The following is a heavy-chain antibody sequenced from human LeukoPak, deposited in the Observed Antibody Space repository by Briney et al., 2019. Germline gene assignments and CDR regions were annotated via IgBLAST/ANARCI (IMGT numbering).Heavy chain of an antibody. CDR2: IYYSGST. CDR1: GGSISSSSYY. V-gene: IGHV4-39*07. Sequence: SETLSLTCTVSGGSISSSSYYWGWIRQPPGKGLEWIGSIYYSGSTCYNPSLKSRVTISVDTSKNQFSLKLSSVTAADTAVYYCARVIDDILTGYYPDYWGQGTLVTVSS. D-gene: IGHD3-9*01. J-gene: IGHJ4*02. CDR3: ARVIDDILTGYYPDY.